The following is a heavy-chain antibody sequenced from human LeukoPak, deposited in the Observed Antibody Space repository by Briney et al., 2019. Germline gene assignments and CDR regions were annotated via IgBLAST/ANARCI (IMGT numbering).Heavy chain of an antibody. V-gene: IGHV4-59*05. CDR3: ARPYGAAGLD. Sequence: KPGGSLTLSCAASGFTFSSYPMHWVRQAPGKGLEWIGSIYYSGSTYYNPSLKSRVTISVDTSKNQFSLKLSSVTAADTAVYYCARPYGAAGLDWGQGTLVTVSS. CDR1: GFTFSSYPMH. D-gene: IGHD4-17*01. CDR2: IYYSGST. J-gene: IGHJ4*02.